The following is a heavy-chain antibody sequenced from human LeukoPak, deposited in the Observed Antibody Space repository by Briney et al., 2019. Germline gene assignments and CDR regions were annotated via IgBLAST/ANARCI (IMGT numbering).Heavy chain of an antibody. V-gene: IGHV3-30*18. CDR2: ISYDGPNK. CDR3: AKENLPSGYSLLTVY. J-gene: IGHJ4*02. D-gene: IGHD5-18*01. Sequence: GGPLRLSCAASGFTFSSYGRHGVRQAPAKGLEWVAVISYDGPNKDYADSVKCRFTISRDDSKSTLYLQMNSLRAEDTAVYYCAKENLPSGYSLLTVYWGQGTLVTVSS. CDR1: GFTFSSYG.